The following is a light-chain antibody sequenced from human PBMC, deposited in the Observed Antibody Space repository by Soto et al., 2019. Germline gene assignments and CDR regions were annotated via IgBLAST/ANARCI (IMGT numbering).Light chain of an antibody. CDR1: QSVSIW. V-gene: IGKV1-5*03. J-gene: IGKJ1*01. CDR2: KAS. CDR3: QQHYKYAAWT. Sequence: DIQMTQSPSTLSASVGDRVTITCRASQSVSIWLAWYQQKPGKAPNLLVYKASTLQSGVPSRFSGSGSGTEYSPPTIGRQPEDSATYYYQQHYKYAAWTFGQGTKVEIK.